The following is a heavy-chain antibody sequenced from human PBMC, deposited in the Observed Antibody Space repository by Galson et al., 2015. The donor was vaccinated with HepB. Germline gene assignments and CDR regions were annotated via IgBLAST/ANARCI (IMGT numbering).Heavy chain of an antibody. D-gene: IGHD5/OR15-5a*01. V-gene: IGHV3-9*01. CDR3: AKDITPSFYDYRGAFDI. CDR1: GFSFDDYA. J-gene: IGHJ3*02. Sequence: SLRLSCAASGFSFDDYAMHWVRQAPGKGLEWVPGISWNSGSIGYGDSVKGRFTISRDNAKNSLYLQMNSLRAEDTALYYCAKDITPSFYDYRGAFDIWVQGTMVTVSS. CDR2: ISWNSGSI.